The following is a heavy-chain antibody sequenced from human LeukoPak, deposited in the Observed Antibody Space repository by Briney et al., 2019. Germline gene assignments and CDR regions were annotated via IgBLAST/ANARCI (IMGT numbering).Heavy chain of an antibody. D-gene: IGHD5-12*01. J-gene: IGHJ3*02. CDR1: GSGFGDQY. Sequence: PGGSLRLSCVASGSGFGDQYMDWVRQAPGKGLEWVGRIANIGNGYMTEYAASVKGRFTISRDDSRNSLYLHMNSLKTEDTAVYSCTRGYSGVSRYAFDIWGQGTMVTVSS. CDR3: TRGYSGVSRYAFDI. V-gene: IGHV3-72*01. CDR2: IANIGNGYMT.